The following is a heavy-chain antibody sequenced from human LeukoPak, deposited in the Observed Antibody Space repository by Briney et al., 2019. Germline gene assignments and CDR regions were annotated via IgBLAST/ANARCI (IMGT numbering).Heavy chain of an antibody. CDR2: ISYDGSNK. D-gene: IGHD3-22*01. CDR1: GSTFSSYA. J-gene: IGHJ4*02. V-gene: IGHV3-30-3*01. CDR3: ARGVVRDYYDSSGYQTDHY. Sequence: GGSLRLSCAASGSTFSSYAMHWVRQAPGKGLEWVAVISYDGSNKYYADSVKGRFTISRDNSKNTLYLQMNSLRAEDTAVYYCARGVVRDYYDSSGYQTDHYWGQGTLVTVSS.